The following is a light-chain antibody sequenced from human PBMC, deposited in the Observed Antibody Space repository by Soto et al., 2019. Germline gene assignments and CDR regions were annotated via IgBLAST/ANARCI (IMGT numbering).Light chain of an antibody. CDR2: EVS. CDR3: ISYTGSSTSYV. V-gene: IGLV2-14*01. J-gene: IGLJ1*01. Sequence: QSLLTQPASMPGSPGQSITISCSGTSSDVGSYDHVALYQQFPGKTPKLMIYEVSNRPSGVSSRFSGSKPGKTASLTISGLQAEDEADYYCISYTGSSTSYVFGSGTTVTVL. CDR1: SSDVGSYDH.